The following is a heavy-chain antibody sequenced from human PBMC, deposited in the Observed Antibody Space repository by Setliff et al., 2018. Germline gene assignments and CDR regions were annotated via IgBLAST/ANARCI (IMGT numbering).Heavy chain of an antibody. D-gene: IGHD3-16*01. CDR2: ISDDGGRT. Sequence: GASVKVSCKAFGYTFAKYGTSWVRQAPGQGLEWVSGISDDGGRTYYADSVKGRFTISRDNSKNTLYLQMSSLRAEDTAVYYCAKYVKKFAHFDYWGQGTLVTVSS. CDR1: GYTFAKYG. V-gene: IGHV3-23*01. CDR3: AKYVKKFAHFDY. J-gene: IGHJ4*02.